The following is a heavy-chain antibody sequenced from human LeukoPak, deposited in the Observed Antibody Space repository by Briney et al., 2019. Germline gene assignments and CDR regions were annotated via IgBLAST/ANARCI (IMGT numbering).Heavy chain of an antibody. CDR2: ISAYNGNT. D-gene: IGHD3-22*01. Sequence: ASVKVSCKASGYTLTSYGISWVRQAPGQGLEWMGWISAYNGNTNYAQKLQGRVTMTTDTSTSTAYMELRSLRSDDTAVYYCAREGDSSGYPYSYYYYGMDVWGQGTTVTVSS. V-gene: IGHV1-18*01. CDR1: GYTLTSYG. J-gene: IGHJ6*02. CDR3: AREGDSSGYPYSYYYYGMDV.